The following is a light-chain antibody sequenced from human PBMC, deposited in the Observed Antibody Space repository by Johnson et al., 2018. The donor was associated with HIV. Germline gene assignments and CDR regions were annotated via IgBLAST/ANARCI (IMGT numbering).Light chain of an antibody. V-gene: IGLV1-51*02. Sequence: QSVLTQPPSVSAAPGQKVTISCSGSSSNIGNNYVSWYQQLPGTAPKLLIYENNKRPSGIPDRFSGSKSGTSATLDLTGLQPGDEADYYCGTWDSRLIARFGTVTKVTVL. J-gene: IGLJ1*01. CDR1: SSNIGNNY. CDR2: ENN. CDR3: GTWDSRLIAR.